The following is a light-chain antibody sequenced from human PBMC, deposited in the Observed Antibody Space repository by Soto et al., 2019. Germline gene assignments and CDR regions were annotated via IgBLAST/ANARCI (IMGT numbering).Light chain of an antibody. J-gene: IGKJ2*01. Sequence: IVLTQSPGTLSLSPGESATLSCRASQSVSSSYLAWYQQKPGQAPRLLIYGASSRATGIPDRFSGSGSGTDITLPISRLEPEDFAVYYCQQYGSSPLYTFGQGTKLEIK. CDR3: QQYGSSPLYT. CDR1: QSVSSSY. CDR2: GAS. V-gene: IGKV3-20*01.